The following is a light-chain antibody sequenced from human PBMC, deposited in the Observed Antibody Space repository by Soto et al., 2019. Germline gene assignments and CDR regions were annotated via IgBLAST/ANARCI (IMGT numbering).Light chain of an antibody. CDR2: GAS. CDR1: QTVNSSY. J-gene: IGKJ2*01. CDR3: QQFDDSRPAFT. V-gene: IGKV3-20*01. Sequence: ESMLTQSPGTLSLSPGERATLSCRASQTVNSSYLNWYQHKPGQAPRLLIYGASIRAAVIPDRFSGSRSGADFSLTITRLAPEDSAVYYCQQFDDSRPAFTFGQGTKLEI.